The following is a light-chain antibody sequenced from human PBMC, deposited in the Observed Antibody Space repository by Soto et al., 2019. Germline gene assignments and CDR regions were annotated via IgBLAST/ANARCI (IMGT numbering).Light chain of an antibody. CDR1: SSDVGGYNY. J-gene: IGLJ1*01. V-gene: IGLV2-11*01. Sequence: QSALAQPRSVSGSPGQSVTISCTGTSSDVGGYNYVSWYQEQPGKAPKLMIYDVSKRPSGVPDRFSGSKSGNTASLTISGLRAEDEADYYCCSYAGSYSYVFGTGTKV. CDR3: CSYAGSYSYV. CDR2: DVS.